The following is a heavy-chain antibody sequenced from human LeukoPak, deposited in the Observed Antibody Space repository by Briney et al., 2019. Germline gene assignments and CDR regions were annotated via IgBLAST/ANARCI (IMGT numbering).Heavy chain of an antibody. CDR3: ASRAVGGIYRAVDI. V-gene: IGHV3-7*03. CDR1: GFTVSSYW. Sequence: GGSLRLSCAASGFTVSSYWMSWVRQAPGKGLEWVANIKQDGSEQYYVDSVKGRFTISRDNAKNSLYLQMNSLRAEDTAVYYCASRAVGGIYRAVDIWGEGTMVTVSS. CDR2: IKQDGSEQ. D-gene: IGHD6-19*01. J-gene: IGHJ3*02.